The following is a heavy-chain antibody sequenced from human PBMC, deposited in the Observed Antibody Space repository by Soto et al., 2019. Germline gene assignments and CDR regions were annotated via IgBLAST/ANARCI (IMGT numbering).Heavy chain of an antibody. J-gene: IGHJ4*02. D-gene: IGHD6-6*01. CDR1: GFTFTSYW. V-gene: IGHV3-7*03. CDR2: IKEDGSQK. Sequence: GSLRLSCAASGFTFTSYWMTWVRQAPGKGLEWVANIKEDGSQKNYEDSVKGRFTISRDNANNALYLQMSRMRAEDTAVYYCARDPPGSSLDHWGRGTQVTVSS. CDR3: ARDPPGSSLDH.